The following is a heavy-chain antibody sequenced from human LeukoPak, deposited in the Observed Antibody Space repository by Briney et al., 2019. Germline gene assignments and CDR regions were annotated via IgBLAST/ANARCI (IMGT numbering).Heavy chain of an antibody. D-gene: IGHD1-26*01. CDR1: GFTFSDYY. CDR3: ASDPPHGGGRYSAYFDH. V-gene: IGHV3-11*04. Sequence: MSGGSLRLSCAASGFTFSDYYMSWIRQAPGKGLQWISYINSGSTIYYADSVKGRFTISRDNAKNSLYLQMNSLRVEDTAVYYCASDPPHGGGRYSAYFDHWGQGTLVTVSS. CDR2: INSGSTI. J-gene: IGHJ4*02.